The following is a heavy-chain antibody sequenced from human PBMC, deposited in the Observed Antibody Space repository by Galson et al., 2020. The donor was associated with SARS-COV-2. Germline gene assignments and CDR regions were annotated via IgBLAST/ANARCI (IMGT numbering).Heavy chain of an antibody. CDR2: IRSKVKNYAT. V-gene: IGHV3-73*01. Sequence: GGSLRLSCAAAGFAFSGSAMHWVRQAPGKGLEWVGRIRSKVKNYATVYAASVKGRFTISRDDSKNTAYLQMNSLKAEDTAVYYCTRRYMTDPVGTDYWGQGTLVTVSS. CDR3: TRRYMTDPVGTDY. D-gene: IGHD2-21*02. CDR1: GFAFSGSA. J-gene: IGHJ4*02.